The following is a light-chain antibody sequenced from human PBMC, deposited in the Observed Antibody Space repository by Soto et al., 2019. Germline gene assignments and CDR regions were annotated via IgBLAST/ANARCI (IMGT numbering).Light chain of an antibody. CDR3: QQYSIWRT. Sequence: IVLTQSPGTLSLSPGERATLSCRASQSVSNNYLAWYQQKPGQAPRLLIYGASNRATGIPDRFSGSGSGTEFTLTISSLQSEDFAVYYCQQYSIWRTFGQGTKVDIK. J-gene: IGKJ1*01. CDR2: GAS. CDR1: QSVSNNY. V-gene: IGKV3-20*01.